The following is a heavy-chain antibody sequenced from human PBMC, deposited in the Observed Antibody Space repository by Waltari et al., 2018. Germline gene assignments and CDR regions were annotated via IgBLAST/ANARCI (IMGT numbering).Heavy chain of an antibody. Sequence: QVQLVQSGAEVKKPGSSVKVSCKASGGTFSSYAISWVRQAPGQGLEWMGGIIPILGIANYAQKFQGRVTITADKSTSTAYMELSSLRSEDTAVYYCATYGGLGAVLRYFDWLLRFQHWGQGTLVTVSS. CDR2: IIPILGIA. CDR1: GGTFSSYA. D-gene: IGHD3-9*01. CDR3: ATYGGLGAVLRYFDWLLRFQH. V-gene: IGHV1-69*10. J-gene: IGHJ1*01.